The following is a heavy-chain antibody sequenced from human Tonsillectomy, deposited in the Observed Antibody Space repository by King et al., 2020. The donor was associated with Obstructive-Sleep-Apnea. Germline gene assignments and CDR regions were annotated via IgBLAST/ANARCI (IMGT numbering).Heavy chain of an antibody. D-gene: IGHD2-2*01. V-gene: IGHV3-23*04. CDR2: ISGSGGST. Sequence: VQLVESGGGLVQPGGSLRLSCAASGFTFTSYALTAVRQAPGRGLEWVSTISGSGGSTHYANSVKGRFTISRDNSKNMLYLQMNSLRVEDTAIYYCARRAPVEYYFDFWGQGTLVTVSS. J-gene: IGHJ4*02. CDR3: ARRAPVEYYFDF. CDR1: GFTFTSYA.